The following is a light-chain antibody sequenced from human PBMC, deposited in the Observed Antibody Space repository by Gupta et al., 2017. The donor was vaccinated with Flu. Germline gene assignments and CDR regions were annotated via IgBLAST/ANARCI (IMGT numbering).Light chain of an antibody. CDR2: GAS. CDR1: QSVSSSY. Sequence: ELVLTQSPGPLSLSQGERATLSCRASQSVSSSYLAWYQQKPGQAPRLLIYGASSRATGIPDRFSGSGSGTDFTLTISRLEPEDFAVYYCQQYGSSPPVTFGGGTKVEIK. J-gene: IGKJ4*01. V-gene: IGKV3-20*01. CDR3: QQYGSSPPVT.